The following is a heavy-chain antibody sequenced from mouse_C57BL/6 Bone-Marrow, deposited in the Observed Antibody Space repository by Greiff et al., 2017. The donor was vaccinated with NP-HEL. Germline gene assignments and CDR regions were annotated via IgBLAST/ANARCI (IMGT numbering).Heavy chain of an antibody. CDR2: INPGSGGT. Sequence: LVESGAELVRPGTSVKVSCKASGYAFTNYLIEWVKQRPGQGLEWIGVINPGSGGTNYNEKFKGKATLTADKSSSTAYMQLSSLTSEDSAVYFCTYYDYAFAYWGQGTLVTVSA. J-gene: IGHJ3*01. CDR3: TYYDYAFAY. D-gene: IGHD2-4*01. CDR1: GYAFTNYL. V-gene: IGHV1-54*01.